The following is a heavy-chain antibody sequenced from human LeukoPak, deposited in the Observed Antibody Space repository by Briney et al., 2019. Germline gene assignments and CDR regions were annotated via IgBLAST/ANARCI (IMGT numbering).Heavy chain of an antibody. J-gene: IGHJ4*02. CDR3: AKDLTPYGDYVACFDY. V-gene: IGHV3-48*02. Sequence: PGGSLRLSRAASGFTFSSYSMNWVRQAPGKGLEWVSHITASGTAMFYADSVKGRFTISRDNAKNSLYLQMNSLRDEDTAVYYCAKDLTPYGDYVACFDYWGQGTLVTVSS. D-gene: IGHD4-17*01. CDR1: GFTFSSYS. CDR2: ITASGTAM.